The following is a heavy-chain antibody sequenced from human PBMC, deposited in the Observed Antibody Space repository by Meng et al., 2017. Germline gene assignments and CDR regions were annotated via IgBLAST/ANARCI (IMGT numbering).Heavy chain of an antibody. J-gene: IGHJ5*02. D-gene: IGHD2/OR15-2a*01. V-gene: IGHV4-59*01. CDR3: ARVHGSVTYWFDP. Sequence: GSLRLSCTVSGGSISSYYWSWIRQPPGKGLEWIGYIYYSGSTNYNPSLKSRVTISVDTSKNQFSLKLSSVTAADTAVYYCARVHGSVTYWFDPWGQGTLVTVSS. CDR1: GGSISSYY. CDR2: IYYSGST.